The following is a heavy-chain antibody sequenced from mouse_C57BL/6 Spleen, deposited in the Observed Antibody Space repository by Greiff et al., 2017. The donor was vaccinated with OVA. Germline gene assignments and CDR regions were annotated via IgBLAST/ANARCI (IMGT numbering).Heavy chain of an antibody. Sequence: VQLQQPGAELVKPGASVKLSCKASGYTFTSYWMQWVKQRPGQGLEWIGEIDPSDSYTNYNQKFKGKATLTVDTSSSTAYMQLSSLTSEDSAVYYCATPYGSSSYYFDYWGQGTTLTVSS. CDR1: GYTFTSYW. D-gene: IGHD1-1*01. CDR3: ATPYGSSSYYFDY. V-gene: IGHV1-50*01. CDR2: IDPSDSYT. J-gene: IGHJ2*01.